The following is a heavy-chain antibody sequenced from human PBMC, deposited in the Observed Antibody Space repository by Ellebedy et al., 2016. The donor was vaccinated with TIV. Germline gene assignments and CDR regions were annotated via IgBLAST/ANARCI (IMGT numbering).Heavy chain of an antibody. CDR3: ATAYGDYVHDAFDI. CDR1: GDTLTELS. D-gene: IGHD4-17*01. J-gene: IGHJ3*02. V-gene: IGHV1-24*01. CDR2: FEPEDGET. Sequence: AASVNVSCKVSGDTLTELSMHWVRQAPGKGLEWMGGFEPEDGETIYAQKFQGRVTMNEDTSTDTAYMELSSLRSEDTAVYYCATAYGDYVHDAFDIWGQGTMVTVSS.